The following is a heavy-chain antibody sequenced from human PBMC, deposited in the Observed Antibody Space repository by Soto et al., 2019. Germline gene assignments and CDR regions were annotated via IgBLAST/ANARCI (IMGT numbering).Heavy chain of an antibody. CDR3: GGAGGRRGGGYFDL. D-gene: IGHD3-16*01. Sequence: EVQLVESGGGLVKPGGSLRLSCAASGFTFSSYGMNWVRQAPGKGLEWVSSISSSSSYIYYADSVKGRFTISRDNAKNSLFLQMNRRRAEDPAVYFCGGAGGRRGGGYFDLWGRGTLVTVSS. V-gene: IGHV3-21*01. CDR2: ISSSSSYI. CDR1: GFTFSSYG. J-gene: IGHJ2*01.